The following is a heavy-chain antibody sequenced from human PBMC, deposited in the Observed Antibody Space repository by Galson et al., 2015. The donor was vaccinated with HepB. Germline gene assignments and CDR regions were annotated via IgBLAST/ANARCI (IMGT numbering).Heavy chain of an antibody. J-gene: IGHJ4*02. D-gene: IGHD3-9*01. V-gene: IGHV1-69*13. CDR1: GGTFSSYA. Sequence: GAEVKKPGASVKVSCKASGGTFSSYAISWVRQAPGQGLEWMGGIIPIFGTANYAQKFQGRVTITADESTSTAYMELRSLRSDDTAVYYCARVGVLRYFDWLSPSDYWGQGTLVTVSS. CDR3: ARVGVLRYFDWLSPSDY. CDR2: IIPIFGTA.